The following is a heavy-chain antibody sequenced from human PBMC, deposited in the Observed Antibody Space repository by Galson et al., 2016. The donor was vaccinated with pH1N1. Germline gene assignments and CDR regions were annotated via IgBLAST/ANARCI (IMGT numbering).Heavy chain of an antibody. Sequence: PLRLSCAVSGFIFSDYHMDWVRQAPGKGLEWVGRSKKKLYSYTTEYATSAQGRFTIARDESKNSMYLQMSSLIPEDTAVYFCSSVLEGGVGGWGQGTTVTVSS. J-gene: IGHJ6*02. V-gene: IGHV3-72*01. CDR2: SKKKLYSYTT. CDR1: GFIFSDYH. D-gene: IGHD3-16*01. CDR3: SSVLEGGVGG.